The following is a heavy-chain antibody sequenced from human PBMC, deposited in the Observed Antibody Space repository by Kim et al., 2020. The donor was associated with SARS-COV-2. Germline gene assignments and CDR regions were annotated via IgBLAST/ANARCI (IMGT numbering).Heavy chain of an antibody. CDR2: IYYGGGT. J-gene: IGHJ6*02. Sequence: SETLSLTCTVSGGSISSISYYWGWFRQPPGKGLEWVGSIYYGGGTFYNLSLKSRVSISVDTSENQFSLRLTSVTAADTAVYYCGRHVVAIGVTYYYGMDVWGQGTTVTVSS. CDR1: GGSISSISYY. CDR3: GRHVVAIGVTYYYGMDV. D-gene: IGHD2-21*01. V-gene: IGHV4-39*01.